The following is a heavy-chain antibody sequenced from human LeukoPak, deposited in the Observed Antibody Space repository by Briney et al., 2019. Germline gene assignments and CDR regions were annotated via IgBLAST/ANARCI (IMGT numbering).Heavy chain of an antibody. V-gene: IGHV7-4-1*02. J-gene: IGHJ5*02. CDR2: INTNTGNP. CDR1: GYTFTSYA. Sequence: GASVKVSCRASGYTFTSYAMNWVRQAPGQGLEWMGWINTNTGNPTYAQGFTGRFVFSLDTSVSTAYLQISSLKAEDTAVYYCARDLGRKAAGVLNWFDPWGQGTLVTVSS. D-gene: IGHD6-13*01. CDR3: ARDLGRKAAGVLNWFDP.